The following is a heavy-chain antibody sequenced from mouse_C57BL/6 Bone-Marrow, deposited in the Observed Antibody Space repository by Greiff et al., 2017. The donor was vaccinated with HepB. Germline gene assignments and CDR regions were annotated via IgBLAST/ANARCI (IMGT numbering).Heavy chain of an antibody. CDR2: IDPSDSYT. CDR3: ARPVADPYAMDY. Sequence: QVQLQQPGAELVKPGASVKLSCKASGYTFTSYWMQWVKQRPGQGLEWIGEIDPSDSYTNYNQKFKGKATLTVDTSSSTAYMQLSSLTSEDSAVYYCARPVADPYAMDYWGQGTSVTVSS. D-gene: IGHD1-1*01. CDR1: GYTFTSYW. V-gene: IGHV1-50*01. J-gene: IGHJ4*01.